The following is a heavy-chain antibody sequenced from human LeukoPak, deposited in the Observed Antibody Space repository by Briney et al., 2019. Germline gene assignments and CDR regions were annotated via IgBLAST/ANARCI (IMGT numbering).Heavy chain of an antibody. CDR1: GYTFTSYY. V-gene: IGHV1-46*01. Sequence: ASVKVSCKASGYTFTSYYMHWVRQAPGQGLEWMGIINPSGGSTSYAQKFQGRVTMTRDMSMSTVYMELSSLRSEDTAVYYCASIHSGYDLDRDAFDIWGQGTMVTVSS. D-gene: IGHD5-12*01. CDR3: ASIHSGYDLDRDAFDI. J-gene: IGHJ3*02. CDR2: INPSGGST.